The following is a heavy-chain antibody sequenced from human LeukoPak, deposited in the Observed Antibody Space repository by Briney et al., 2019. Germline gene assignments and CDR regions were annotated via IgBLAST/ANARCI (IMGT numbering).Heavy chain of an antibody. CDR1: EFTFSSYW. D-gene: IGHD6-13*01. Sequence: PGGSLRLSCAASEFTFSSYWMTWVRQAPGKGLEWVAKIKQDGSEIYYMDSVKGRFTISRDNAKNSLYLQMNSLRAEDTAVYYCARDLWAQKLPHRYFDYWGQGTLVTVSS. J-gene: IGHJ4*02. V-gene: IGHV3-7*05. CDR3: ARDLWAQKLPHRYFDY. CDR2: IKQDGSEI.